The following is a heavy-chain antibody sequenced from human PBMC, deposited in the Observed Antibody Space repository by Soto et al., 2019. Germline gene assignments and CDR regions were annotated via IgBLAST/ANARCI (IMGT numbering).Heavy chain of an antibody. V-gene: IGHV1-18*01. D-gene: IGHD3-10*01. CDR3: ARENSYYGSGTYYFYGMDV. J-gene: IGHJ6*02. CDR2: ISTHNGNT. CDR1: GYIFTSYG. Sequence: QVQLVQSEAEVKKPGASVKVSCKTSGYIFTSYGISWVRQAPVQGLEWMGWISTHNGNTNYAQKIQDRVTMTTDTATSTAYMERRSLRSDDTAMYYCARENSYYGSGTYYFYGMDVWGHGTTVTVYS.